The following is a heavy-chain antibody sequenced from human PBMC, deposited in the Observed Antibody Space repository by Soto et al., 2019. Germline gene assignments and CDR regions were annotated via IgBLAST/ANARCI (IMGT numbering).Heavy chain of an antibody. CDR1: GGSISSYY. J-gene: IGHJ3*02. CDR3: ARDLPLGGPDAFDI. D-gene: IGHD3-16*01. Sequence: QVQLQESGPGLVKPSETLSLTCTVSGGSISSYYWSWIRQPPGNGLEWIGYIYYSGSTNYNPSLKRRVTISVDTSKNQFSLKLSSVTAADTAVYYWARDLPLGGPDAFDIWGQGTMVTVSS. CDR2: IYYSGST. V-gene: IGHV4-59*01.